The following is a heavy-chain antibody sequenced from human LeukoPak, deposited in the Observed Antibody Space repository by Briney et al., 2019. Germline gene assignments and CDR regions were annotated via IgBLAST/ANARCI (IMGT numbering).Heavy chain of an antibody. CDR2: INPNSGGT. V-gene: IGHV1-2*02. Sequence: ASVKVSCKASGYTFTGYYMHWVRQAPGQGLEWMGWINPNSGGTNYAQKFQGRVTMTRDTSISTAYMELSRLRSDDTAVYYCARGQGPYYDSSGYQYWGQGTLVTVSS. J-gene: IGHJ4*02. D-gene: IGHD3-22*01. CDR3: ARGQGPYYDSSGYQY. CDR1: GYTFTGYY.